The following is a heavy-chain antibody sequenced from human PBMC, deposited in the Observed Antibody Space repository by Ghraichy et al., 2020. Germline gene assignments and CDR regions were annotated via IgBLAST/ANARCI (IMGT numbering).Heavy chain of an antibody. CDR2: IKSKTDGGTT. J-gene: IGHJ4*02. CDR1: GFTFGNAW. D-gene: IGHD3-22*01. Sequence: GGSLRLSCAASGFTFGNAWMSWVRQAPGKGLEWVGRIKSKTDGGTTDYAAPVKGRFTISRADPKNTLYLQMNSLKTEDTAVYYCTTVLPRSDSSGFFADYWGQGTLVTVSS. CDR3: TTVLPRSDSSGFFADY. V-gene: IGHV3-15*01.